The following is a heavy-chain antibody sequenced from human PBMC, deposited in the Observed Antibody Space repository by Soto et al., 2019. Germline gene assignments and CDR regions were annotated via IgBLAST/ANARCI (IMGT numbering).Heavy chain of an antibody. CDR1: GFTFSSYA. CDR3: ARVFNVDIVATIMGDFDY. V-gene: IGHV3-30-3*01. J-gene: IGHJ4*02. D-gene: IGHD5-12*01. Sequence: QVQLVESGGGVVQPGRSLRLSCAASGFTFSSYAMHWVRQAPGKGLEWVAVISYDGSNKYYADSVKGRFTISRDNSKNTXXLQMNSLRAEDTAVYYCARVFNVDIVATIMGDFDYWGQGTLVTVSS. CDR2: ISYDGSNK.